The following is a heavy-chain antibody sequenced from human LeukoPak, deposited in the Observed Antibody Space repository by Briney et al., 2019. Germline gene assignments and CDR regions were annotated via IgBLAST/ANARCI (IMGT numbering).Heavy chain of an antibody. D-gene: IGHD4-17*01. CDR1: GFTFSDFA. Sequence: QAGGSLRLSCTASGFTFSDFAMNWVRQAPGKGLEWVGFIRSKAYGGTTEYAASVKGRSTISRDDSKSIAYLQMISLKSEDAAVYYCTRGGLEDGDYIFDYWGQGTRVTVSS. J-gene: IGHJ4*02. V-gene: IGHV3-49*04. CDR2: IRSKAYGGTT. CDR3: TRGGLEDGDYIFDY.